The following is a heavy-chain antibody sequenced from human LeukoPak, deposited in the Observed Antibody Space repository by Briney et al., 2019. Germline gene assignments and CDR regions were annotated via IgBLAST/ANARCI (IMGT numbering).Heavy chain of an antibody. CDR3: ARDTKYAFDD. Sequence: GGSLRLSCAASGFTFSSYTMNWVRQAPGKGLEWISYIGISSGNTKYADSVKGRFTISGDKAKNSVYLQMNSLRVEDTAVYYCARDTKYAFDDWGQGTLVTVSS. V-gene: IGHV3-48*01. J-gene: IGHJ4*02. CDR1: GFTFSSYT. CDR2: IGISSGNT. D-gene: IGHD2-2*01.